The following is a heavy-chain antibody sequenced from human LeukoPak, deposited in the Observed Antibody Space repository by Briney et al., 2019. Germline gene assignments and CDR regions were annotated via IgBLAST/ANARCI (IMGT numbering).Heavy chain of an antibody. Sequence: GGSLRLSCAASGFTFSSYSMSWVRQAPGKGPEWVSYISGRSSIIYYADSVKGRFTISRDNAKNSLHLQMTGLRAEDTAVYYCARDQSGHIAGGTDAFEIWGQGTMVTVSS. D-gene: IGHD1-26*01. CDR3: ARDQSGHIAGGTDAFEI. CDR1: GFTFSSYS. J-gene: IGHJ3*02. V-gene: IGHV3-48*04. CDR2: ISGRSSII.